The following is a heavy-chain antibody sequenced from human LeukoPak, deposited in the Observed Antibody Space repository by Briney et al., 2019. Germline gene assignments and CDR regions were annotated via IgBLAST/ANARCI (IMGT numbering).Heavy chain of an antibody. CDR3: ARLTYYYASSGYFSTWLDP. Sequence: GESLKISCKGSGYSFTSYWIGWVRQMPGKGLEWMGIIYPGDSDTRYSPSFQGQVTISADKSISTAYLQWSSLKASDTAMYYCARLTYYYASSGYFSTWLDPWGQGTLVTVSS. CDR2: IYPGDSDT. D-gene: IGHD3-22*01. CDR1: GYSFTSYW. V-gene: IGHV5-51*01. J-gene: IGHJ5*02.